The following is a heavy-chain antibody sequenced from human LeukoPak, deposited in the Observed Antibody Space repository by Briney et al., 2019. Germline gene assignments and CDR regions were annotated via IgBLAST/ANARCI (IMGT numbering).Heavy chain of an antibody. CDR2: ISGSGGST. V-gene: IGHV3-23*01. CDR1: GFTFSSYA. D-gene: IGHD3-3*01. CDR3: AKGGACLDYDFWSGYSYAFDI. Sequence: PGGSLRLSCAASGFTFSSYAMSWVRQAPGKGLEWVSAISGSGGSTYYADSVKGRFTISRDNSKNTLYLQMNSLRAEDTAVYYCAKGGACLDYDFWSGYSYAFDIWGQGTMVTVSS. J-gene: IGHJ3*02.